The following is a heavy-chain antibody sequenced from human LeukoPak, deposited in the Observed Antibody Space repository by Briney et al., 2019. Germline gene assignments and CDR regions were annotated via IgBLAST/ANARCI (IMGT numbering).Heavy chain of an antibody. J-gene: IGHJ5*02. CDR3: AKDFNDYGDYGDWFDP. V-gene: IGHV3-30*18. CDR2: ISYDGSNK. D-gene: IGHD4-17*01. Sequence: GGSLRLSCAASGFTFSSYGMHWVRQAPDKGLEWVAVISYDGSNKYYADSVKGRFTISRDNSKNTLYLQMNSLRAEDTAVYYCAKDFNDYGDYGDWFDPWGQGTLVTVSS. CDR1: GFTFSSYG.